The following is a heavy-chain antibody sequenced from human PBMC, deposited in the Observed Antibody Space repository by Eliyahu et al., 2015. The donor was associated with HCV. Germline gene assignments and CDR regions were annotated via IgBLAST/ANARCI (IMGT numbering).Heavy chain of an antibody. CDR3: AAGDGYNGEVGYYYFGMDV. J-gene: IGHJ6*02. D-gene: IGHD5-24*01. Sequence: QVQLQQWGAGLVKPSDTLSLTCAXSGTSFSGHYWTWIRQPPGKGLEWIGEMDQSGNTKYNPSLEGRVSISETSTNQFSLKLKSVTAADTAVYYCAAGDGYNGEVGYYYFGMDVWGHGTAVTVS. CDR1: GTSFSGHY. V-gene: IGHV4-34*01. CDR2: MDQSGNT.